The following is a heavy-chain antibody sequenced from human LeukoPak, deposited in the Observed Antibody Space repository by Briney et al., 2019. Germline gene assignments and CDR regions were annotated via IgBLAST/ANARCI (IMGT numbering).Heavy chain of an antibody. CDR2: IYHSGST. J-gene: IGHJ4*02. Sequence: PSETLSLTCTVSGYSISSGYYWGWIRQPPGKGLEWIGSIYHSGSTYYNPSLKSRVTISVDTSKNQFSLKLSSVTAADTAVYYCARDTGDYYGSSGYYDPDYFDYWGQGTLVTVSS. V-gene: IGHV4-38-2*02. D-gene: IGHD3-22*01. CDR1: GYSISSGYY. CDR3: ARDTGDYYGSSGYYDPDYFDY.